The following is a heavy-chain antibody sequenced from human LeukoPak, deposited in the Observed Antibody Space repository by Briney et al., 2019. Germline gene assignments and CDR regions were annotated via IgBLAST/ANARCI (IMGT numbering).Heavy chain of an antibody. CDR1: GYTFTNYD. D-gene: IGHD5-24*01. V-gene: IGHV1-8*01. J-gene: IGHJ4*02. Sequence: ASVKVSCKASGYTFTNYDINWVRQAAGQGLEWMGWMNPNSGDTGYVENFQGRVTMTRDTSINTAYMELSSLRSEDTAVYYCANNFDYWGQGTLVTVSS. CDR3: ANNFDY. CDR2: MNPNSGDT.